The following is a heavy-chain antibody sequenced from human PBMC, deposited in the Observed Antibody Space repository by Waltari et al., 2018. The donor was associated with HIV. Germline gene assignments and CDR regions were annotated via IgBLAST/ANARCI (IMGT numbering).Heavy chain of an antibody. Sequence: EVQLVESGGGVARPGWTLRLSCPGPGFNFENYGMRGVRQVPGKGLEWVAGINFHGNVTGHGDSVKGRFTIFRDNAKKSVYLQMNSLRIEDTALYYGARGAFGETDYWGQGTLVTVVS. CDR1: GFNFENYG. J-gene: IGHJ4*02. V-gene: IGHV3-20*04. CDR3: ARGAFGETDY. D-gene: IGHD3-10*01. CDR2: INFHGNVT.